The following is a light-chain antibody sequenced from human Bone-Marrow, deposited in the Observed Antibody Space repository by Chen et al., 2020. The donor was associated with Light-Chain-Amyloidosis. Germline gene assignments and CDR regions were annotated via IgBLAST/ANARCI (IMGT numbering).Light chain of an antibody. CDR1: DLPTKY. CDR2: RET. V-gene: IGLV3-25*03. J-gene: IGLJ2*01. Sequence: SYELTQPPSVSVSPGQTARITCSGDDLPTKYAYWYQQNPGQAPVLVIHRETERPSGISERFPCSKPRTTATLTISGVQAEDEADYHCQSADSSGTYEVIFGGGTKLTVL. CDR3: QSADSSGTYEVI.